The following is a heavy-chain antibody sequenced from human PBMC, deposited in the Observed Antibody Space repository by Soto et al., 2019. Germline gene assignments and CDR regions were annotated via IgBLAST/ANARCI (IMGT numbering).Heavy chain of an antibody. CDR3: ARVRCSGGSCYWDY. D-gene: IGHD2-15*01. J-gene: IGHJ4*02. CDR2: ISSSSSTI. Sequence: GESLKISCAASGFTFSSYSMNWVRQAPGKGLEWVSYISSSSSTIYYADSVKGRFTISRDNAKNSLYLQMNSLRAEDTAVYYCARVRCSGGSCYWDYWGQGTLVTVSS. V-gene: IGHV3-48*01. CDR1: GFTFSSYS.